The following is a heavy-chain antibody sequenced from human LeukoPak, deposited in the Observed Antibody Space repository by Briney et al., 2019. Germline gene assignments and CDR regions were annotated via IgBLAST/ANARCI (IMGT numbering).Heavy chain of an antibody. CDR1: GYTFTSYD. V-gene: IGHV1-8*01. J-gene: IGHJ4*02. CDR3: ARSPASVYCSGGSCYSVFDY. D-gene: IGHD2-15*01. Sequence: ASVKVSCKASGYTFTSYDINWVRQATGQGLEWMGWMNPNSGNTGYAQKFQGRVTMTRNTSISTAYMELSSLRSEDTAVYYCARSPASVYCSGGSCYSVFDYWGQGTLVTVSS. CDR2: MNPNSGNT.